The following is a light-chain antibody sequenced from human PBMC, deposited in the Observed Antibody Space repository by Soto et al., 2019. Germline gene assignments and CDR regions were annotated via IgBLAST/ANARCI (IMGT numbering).Light chain of an antibody. Sequence: PGESATLSCRASERVSTNLAWYQQTPGQAPRLLIYSASRRPTDIPVRFSGSGSGTDFTLTISRLEPEDFAVYYCQQYGSSPWTFGQGTKVDIK. CDR3: QQYGSSPWT. J-gene: IGKJ1*01. CDR2: SAS. CDR1: ERVSTN. V-gene: IGKV3-20*01.